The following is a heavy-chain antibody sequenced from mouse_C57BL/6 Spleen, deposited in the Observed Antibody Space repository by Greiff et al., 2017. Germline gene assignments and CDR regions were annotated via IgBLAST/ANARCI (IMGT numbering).Heavy chain of an antibody. CDR1: GFNIKDDY. D-gene: IGHD1-1*01. Sequence: VQLQQSGAELVRPGASVKLSCTASGFNIKDDYMHWVKQRPEQGLEWIGWIDPENGDTEYASKFQGKATITADTSSNTAYLQLRSLTSEDTAVYYCTTGYGSFAYWGQGTLVTVSA. CDR3: TTGYGSFAY. CDR2: IDPENGDT. J-gene: IGHJ3*01. V-gene: IGHV14-4*01.